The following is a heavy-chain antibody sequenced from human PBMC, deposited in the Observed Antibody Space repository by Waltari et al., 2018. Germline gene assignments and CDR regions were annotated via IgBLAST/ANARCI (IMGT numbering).Heavy chain of an antibody. CDR1: GGTFSSYA. D-gene: IGHD2-15*01. V-gene: IGHV1-69*13. CDR3: AIRNCSGGSCYYYGMDV. CDR2: VIPIFGTA. Sequence: QVQLVQSGAEVKKPGSSVKVSCKASGGTFSSYAISWVRQAPGQGLEWMGGVIPIFGTANYAQKFQGRVTITADESTSTAYMELSSLRSEDTAVYYCAIRNCSGGSCYYYGMDVWGQGTTVTVSS. J-gene: IGHJ6*02.